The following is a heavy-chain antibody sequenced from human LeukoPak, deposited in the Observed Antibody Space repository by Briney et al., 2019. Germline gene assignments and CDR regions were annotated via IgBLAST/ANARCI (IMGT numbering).Heavy chain of an antibody. CDR1: GFTFSSYS. CDR2: ISSSSSYI. CDR3: AKEPYGDINWFDP. V-gene: IGHV3-21*04. Sequence: GGSLRLSCAASGFTFSSYSMNWVRQAPGKGLEWVSSISSSSSYIYYADSVKGRFTISRDNAKNSLYLQMNSLRAEDTAVYYCAKEPYGDINWFDPWGQGTLVTVSS. J-gene: IGHJ5*02. D-gene: IGHD4-17*01.